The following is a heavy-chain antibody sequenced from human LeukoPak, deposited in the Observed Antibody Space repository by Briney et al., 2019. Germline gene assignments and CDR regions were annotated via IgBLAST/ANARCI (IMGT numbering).Heavy chain of an antibody. CDR1: GSSISSYY. Sequence: SETLSLTCTVSGSSISSYYWSWIRQPAGEGLEWIGYIYYSGSTNYNPSLKSRVTISVDTSKNQFSLNLSSVTAADTAVYYCARELWFGEGDLYYFDYWGQGTLVTASS. V-gene: IGHV4-59*01. J-gene: IGHJ4*02. CDR2: IYYSGST. CDR3: ARELWFGEGDLYYFDY. D-gene: IGHD3-10*01.